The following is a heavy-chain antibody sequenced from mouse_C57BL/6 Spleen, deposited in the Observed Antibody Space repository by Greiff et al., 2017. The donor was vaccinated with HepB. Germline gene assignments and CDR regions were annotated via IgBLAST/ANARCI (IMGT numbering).Heavy chain of an antibody. CDR2: IYPGSGST. V-gene: IGHV1-55*01. CDR1: GYTFTSYW. CDR3: AGRSRREGWLAY. Sequence: QVQLQQSGAELVKPGASVKMSCKASGYTFTSYWITWVKQRPGQGLEWIGDIYPGSGSTNYNEKFKSKATLTVDTSSSTAYMQLSSLTSEDSAVYYCAGRSRREGWLAYWGQGTLVTVSA. J-gene: IGHJ3*01. D-gene: IGHD1-1*01.